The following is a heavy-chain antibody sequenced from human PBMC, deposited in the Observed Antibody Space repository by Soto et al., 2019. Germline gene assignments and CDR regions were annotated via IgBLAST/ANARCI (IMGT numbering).Heavy chain of an antibody. V-gene: IGHV4-59*01. Sequence: SETLSLTCTISGGSISSYYWSWIRQPPGKGLEWIGYIYYSGSTNYNPSLKSRVTISVDTSKNQFSLKLSSVTAADTAVYYCARVWGGAFDIWGQGTMVTVSS. CDR2: IYYSGST. J-gene: IGHJ3*02. CDR3: ARVWGGAFDI. CDR1: GGSISSYY. D-gene: IGHD3-10*01.